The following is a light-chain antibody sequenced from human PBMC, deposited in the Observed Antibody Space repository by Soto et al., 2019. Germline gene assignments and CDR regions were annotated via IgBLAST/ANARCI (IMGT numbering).Light chain of an antibody. V-gene: IGLV2-8*01. Sequence: QSALTQPPSASGSPGQSVTIYCTGSNSDIGGHNSVSWYQHHAGKAPKLVIYEVTKRPSGVPDRFSGSRSGYTASLTVSGLQPDDEGDYYCSSYTGAKNYVIFGGGTKVTVL. J-gene: IGLJ2*01. CDR1: NSDIGGHNS. CDR3: SSYTGAKNYVI. CDR2: EVT.